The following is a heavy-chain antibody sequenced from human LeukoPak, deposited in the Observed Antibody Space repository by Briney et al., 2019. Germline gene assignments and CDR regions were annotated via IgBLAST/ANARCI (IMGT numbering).Heavy chain of an antibody. Sequence: SETLSLTCTVSGGSISSYYWSWIRQPPGKGLEWIGYIYYSGSTNYNPSLKSRVTISVDTSKNQFSLKLSSVTAADTAVYYCATLGSITMVRGVRFDPWGQGTLVTVSS. J-gene: IGHJ5*02. D-gene: IGHD3-10*01. CDR2: IYYSGST. CDR3: ATLGSITMVRGVRFDP. V-gene: IGHV4-59*01. CDR1: GGSISSYY.